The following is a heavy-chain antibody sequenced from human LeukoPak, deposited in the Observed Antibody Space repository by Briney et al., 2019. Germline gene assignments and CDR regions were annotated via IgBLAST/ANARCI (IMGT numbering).Heavy chain of an antibody. CDR3: ARAGNPRSSWYGNYYYCYGMDV. D-gene: IGHD6-13*01. J-gene: IGHJ6*02. CDR2: TYYRSKWYN. V-gene: IGHV6-1*01. Sequence: SQTLSLTCAISGDSVSSNSAAWNWIRQSPSRGLEWLGRTYYRSKWYNDYAVSVKSRITINPDTSKNQFSLQLNSVTPEDTAVYYCARAGNPRSSWYGNYYYCYGMDVWGQGTTVTVSS. CDR1: GDSVSSNSAA.